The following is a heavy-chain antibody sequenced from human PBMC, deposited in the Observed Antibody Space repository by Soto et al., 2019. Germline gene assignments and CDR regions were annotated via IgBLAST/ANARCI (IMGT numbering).Heavy chain of an antibody. J-gene: IGHJ3*02. CDR3: GGEPSALNAFDI. CDR1: GGSISSGGYY. V-gene: IGHV4-31*03. Sequence: SETLSLTCTVSGGSISSGGYYWSWIRQHPGKGLEWIGYIYYSGSTYYNPSLKSRVTISVDTSKNQFSLKLSSVTAADTAVYYCGGEPSALNAFDIWGQGTMVTVSS. CDR2: IYYSGST.